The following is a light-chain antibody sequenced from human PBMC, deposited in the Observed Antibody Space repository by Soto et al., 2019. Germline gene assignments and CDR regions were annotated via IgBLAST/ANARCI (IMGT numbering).Light chain of an antibody. CDR1: ISDIETYNL. CDR3: CSFAGRNTFV. J-gene: IGLJ1*01. Sequence: QSALTQPASVSGSPGQSIIISCTGTISDIETYNLVSWYQQYPGKAPKLLIYEDSKRPSGVSDRFSGSKSVNTASLTIYGLQAEDEADYHCCSFAGRNTFVFGAGTKLTVL. V-gene: IGLV2-23*01. CDR2: EDS.